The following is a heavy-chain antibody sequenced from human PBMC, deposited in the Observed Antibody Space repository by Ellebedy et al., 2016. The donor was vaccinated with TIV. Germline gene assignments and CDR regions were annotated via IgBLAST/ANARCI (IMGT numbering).Heavy chain of an antibody. CDR3: ARFPSVTTPGVDF. D-gene: IGHD4-17*01. Sequence: GESLKISCAASGFTFSTYAFTWVRQAPGRGLEWVSAIGGSGGRAHYADSVRGRFTISRDNSNSTLFLYMNNLRAEDTAVYYCARFPSVTTPGVDFWGQGTLVTVSS. CDR1: GFTFSTYA. J-gene: IGHJ4*02. V-gene: IGHV3-23*01. CDR2: IGGSGGRA.